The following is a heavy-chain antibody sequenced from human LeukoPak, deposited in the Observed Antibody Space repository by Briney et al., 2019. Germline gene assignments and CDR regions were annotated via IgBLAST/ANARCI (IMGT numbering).Heavy chain of an antibody. CDR3: AQLITAAGSGN. V-gene: IGHV3-23*01. Sequence: GGSLRLSCAASGFTFSSYAMSWVRQAPGKGLEWVSAISGSGGSTYYADSVKGRFTISRDNSKNTLYLQMNSLRAEDTAVYYCAQLITAAGSGNWGQGTLVTVSS. CDR1: GFTFSSYA. J-gene: IGHJ4*02. CDR2: ISGSGGST. D-gene: IGHD6-13*01.